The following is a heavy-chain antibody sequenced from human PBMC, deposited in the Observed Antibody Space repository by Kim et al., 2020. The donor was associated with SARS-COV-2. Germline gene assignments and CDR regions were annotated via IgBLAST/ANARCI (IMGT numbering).Heavy chain of an antibody. J-gene: IGHJ6*02. V-gene: IGHV3-74*01. Sequence: GGSLRLSCAASGFTFSNYWMHWVRQAPGKGLMWVSRINSDGSSTTYADSVKGRSTNYRDNAKTTRFLQMNSLRAEDAAVYDCARDGNGLGAWGQGTTVTVSS. CDR3: ARDGNGLGA. CDR1: GFTFSNYW. CDR2: INSDGSST.